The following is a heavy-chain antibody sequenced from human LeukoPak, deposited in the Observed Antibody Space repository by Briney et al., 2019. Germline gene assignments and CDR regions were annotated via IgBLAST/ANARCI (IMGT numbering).Heavy chain of an antibody. V-gene: IGHV4-34*01. CDR3: ARDHYYNSSGYTFGY. CDR2: INHSGST. J-gene: IGHJ4*02. D-gene: IGHD3-22*01. CDR1: GGSFSGYY. Sequence: SETLSLTCAVYGGSFSGYYWSWIRQPPGKGLEWIGEINHSGSTKYNPSLKGRVTISVDTSKNQFSLRLSSVTAADTAVYYCARDHYYNSSGYTFGYWGQGTLVTVSS.